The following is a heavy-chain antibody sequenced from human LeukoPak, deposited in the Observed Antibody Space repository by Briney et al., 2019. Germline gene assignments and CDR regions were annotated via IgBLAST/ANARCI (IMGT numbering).Heavy chain of an antibody. J-gene: IGHJ4*02. CDR2: ISYDGSFE. CDR1: GFTFSSYT. CDR3: VREGSGIAAAGTSFDY. D-gene: IGHD6-13*01. Sequence: PGGSLRLSCAASGFTFSSYTMHWVRQAPGKGLEWVALISYDGSFECYADSVKGRFTISRDNSKNTLYLQMNGLRAEDTAVYHCVREGSGIAAAGTSFDYWGQGTLVTVSS. V-gene: IGHV3-30-3*01.